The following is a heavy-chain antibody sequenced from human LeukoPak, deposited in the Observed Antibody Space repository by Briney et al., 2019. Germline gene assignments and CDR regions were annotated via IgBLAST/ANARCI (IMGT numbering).Heavy chain of an antibody. CDR2: ISYDGSNK. CDR3: AKDPAYYGSGSYYPN. J-gene: IGHJ4*02. Sequence: GGSLRLSCAASGFTFSSYGMHWVRQAPGKGLEWVAVISYDGSNKYYADSVKGRFTISRDNSKNTLYLQMNSLRAEDTAVYYCAKDPAYYGSGSYYPNWGQGTLVTVSS. CDR1: GFTFSSYG. D-gene: IGHD3-10*01. V-gene: IGHV3-30*18.